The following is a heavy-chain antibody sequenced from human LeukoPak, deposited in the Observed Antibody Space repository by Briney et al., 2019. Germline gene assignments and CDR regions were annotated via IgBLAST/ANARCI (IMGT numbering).Heavy chain of an antibody. Sequence: PGGSLRLSCAASGFTVSSNYMSWVRQAPGKGLEWVSAISGSGGSTYYADSVKGRFTISRDNSKNTLYLQMNSLRAEDTAVYYCAKDPGAHDYGDYEGWFDPWGQGTLVTVSS. CDR3: AKDPGAHDYGDYEGWFDP. CDR1: GFTVSSNY. V-gene: IGHV3-23*01. CDR2: ISGSGGST. D-gene: IGHD4-17*01. J-gene: IGHJ5*02.